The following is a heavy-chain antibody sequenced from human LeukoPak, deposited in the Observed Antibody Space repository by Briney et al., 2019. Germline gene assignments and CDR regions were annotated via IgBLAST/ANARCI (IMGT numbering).Heavy chain of an antibody. CDR3: AKGSGSFSSYYFYMDV. CDR2: ISGSGDST. J-gene: IGHJ6*03. D-gene: IGHD1-26*01. CDR1: GFTFSSHG. Sequence: GGSLRLFCAASGFTFSSHGMNWVRQAPGKGLEWVSGISGSGDSTYYADSVKGRFTISRDNSKNTVYLQMNSLRAEDTAVYYCAKGSGSFSSYYFYMDVWGKGTTVTVSS. V-gene: IGHV3-23*01.